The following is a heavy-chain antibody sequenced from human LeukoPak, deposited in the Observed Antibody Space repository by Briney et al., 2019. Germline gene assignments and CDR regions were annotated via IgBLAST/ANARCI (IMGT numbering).Heavy chain of an antibody. Sequence: ASVKVSCKSSGFTFTDYYIHWVRQAPGQGLEWMGYIGPHSSATSSPQEFQGRVTMTRDTSMSPAYMELTRLTSDDTAVYYCAREGNGLLSKDFDYWGQGTLVTVSS. D-gene: IGHD2/OR15-2a*01. CDR2: IGPHSSAT. CDR1: GFTFTDYY. CDR3: AREGNGLLSKDFDY. J-gene: IGHJ4*02. V-gene: IGHV1-2*02.